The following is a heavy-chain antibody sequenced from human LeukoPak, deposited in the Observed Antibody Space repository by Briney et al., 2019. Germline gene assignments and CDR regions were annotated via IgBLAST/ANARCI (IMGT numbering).Heavy chain of an antibody. CDR1: GSSISSGGEY. V-gene: IGHV4-31*03. Sequence: SETLSLTCTVSGSSISSGGEYWSWLRHLPGKGLEWIGYVYYSGSTYYNPSLESRITMSVDTTENQFSLKLTSVTAADTAVYYCAREETAYYYDRSGFPEGAFDVWGQGTMVTVSS. CDR3: AREETAYYYDRSGFPEGAFDV. J-gene: IGHJ3*01. CDR2: VYYSGST. D-gene: IGHD3-22*01.